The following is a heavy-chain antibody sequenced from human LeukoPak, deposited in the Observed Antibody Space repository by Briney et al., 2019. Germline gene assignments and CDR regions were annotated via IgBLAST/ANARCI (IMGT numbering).Heavy chain of an antibody. J-gene: IGHJ1*01. V-gene: IGHV6-1*01. CDR2: TYYRCKRYN. CDR1: GDSVSINSAD. D-gene: IGHD3-9*01. Sequence: SPTLSLTFAISGDSVSINSADWIWLRQSPSRGLEWLGSTYYRCKRYNSYAVSVKSRITIDPATSKIQFSLQVNSVTPDDTAMYYCARVYYDILTGYYNVIDLWGEGTVVSVSS. CDR3: ARVYYDILTGYYNVIDL.